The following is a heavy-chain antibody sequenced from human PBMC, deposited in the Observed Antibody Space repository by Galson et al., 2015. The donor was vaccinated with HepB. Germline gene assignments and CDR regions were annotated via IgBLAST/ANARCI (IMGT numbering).Heavy chain of an antibody. CDR2: INPSGGTT. CDR1: GYTFTSYH. Sequence: SVKVSCKASGYTFTSYHMHWVRQAPGQGLEWMGIINPSGGTTSYAQKFQGRVTMTRDTSTSTVYMQLRSLRSEDTAVYYCARVAGGGYCSSTSCMGLDYWGQGTLVTVSS. V-gene: IGHV1-46*01. J-gene: IGHJ4*02. D-gene: IGHD2-2*01. CDR3: ARVAGGGYCSSTSCMGLDY.